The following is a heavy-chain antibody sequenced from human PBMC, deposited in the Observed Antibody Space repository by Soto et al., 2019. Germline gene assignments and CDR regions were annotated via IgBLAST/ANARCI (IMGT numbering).Heavy chain of an antibody. CDR3: ARDLEGSMLGRYYYCGMDV. CDR2: INPNSGGT. CDR1: GYTFTGYY. V-gene: IGHV1-2*02. J-gene: IGHJ6*02. Sequence: ASVKVSCKASGYTFTGYYMHWLRRAPGQGLEWMGWINPNSGGTNYAQRFQGRVTMTRDTSISTDYMELSRLRSDDTAVYYCARDLEGSMLGRYYYCGMDVPGQETKVTVS. D-gene: IGHD1-26*01.